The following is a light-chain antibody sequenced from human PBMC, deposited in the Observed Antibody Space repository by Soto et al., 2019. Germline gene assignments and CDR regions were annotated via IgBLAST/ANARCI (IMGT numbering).Light chain of an antibody. J-gene: IGKJ4*01. Sequence: EIVLTQSPAPLSLSPGERATLSCRASQSVSSYLAWYQQKPGQPPRLLIYDASNRATGIPTRFSGSGSGTDFTLTISGLEPEDFAVYYCQQRLKWPQAFGGGTKVEIK. CDR2: DAS. V-gene: IGKV3-11*01. CDR3: QQRLKWPQA. CDR1: QSVSSY.